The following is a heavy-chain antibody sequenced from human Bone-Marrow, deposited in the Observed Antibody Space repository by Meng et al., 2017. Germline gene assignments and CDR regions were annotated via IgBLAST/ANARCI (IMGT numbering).Heavy chain of an antibody. CDR2: ISPSDAYT. D-gene: IGHD1-1*01. J-gene: IGHJ4*02. Sequence: ASVKVSCTASGYSFIGYWLYWIRQAPGQGLEWIGLISPSDAYTKYAHKFLGRVTVTRDTSTSTVSMEMTSLTLDDTAVYYCARLEGGWGQGTLVTVSS. CDR1: GYSFIGYW. CDR3: ARLEGG. V-gene: IGHV1-2*07.